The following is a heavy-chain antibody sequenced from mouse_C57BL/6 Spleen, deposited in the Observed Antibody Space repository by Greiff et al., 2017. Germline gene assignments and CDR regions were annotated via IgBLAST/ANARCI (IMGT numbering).Heavy chain of an antibody. V-gene: IGHV1-59*01. Sequence: QVQLQQPGAELVRPGTSVKLSCKASGYTFTSYWMHWVKQRPGQGLAWIGVIDPSDSYTNYNQKFKGKATLTVDTSSSTAYMQLISLTSEDSAVYYCARNYAMDYWGQGTSVTVSS. CDR2: IDPSDSYT. J-gene: IGHJ4*01. CDR1: GYTFTSYW. CDR3: ARNYAMDY.